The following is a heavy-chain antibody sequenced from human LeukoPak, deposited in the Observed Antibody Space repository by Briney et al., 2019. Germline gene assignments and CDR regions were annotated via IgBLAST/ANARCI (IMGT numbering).Heavy chain of an antibody. D-gene: IGHD1-26*01. CDR2: ISSSSSYI. V-gene: IGHV3-21*01. J-gene: IGHJ4*02. CDR1: GFTFSSYS. Sequence: PGGSLRLSCAASGFTFSSYSMNWVRQAPGKGLERVSSISSSSSYIYYADSVKGRFTISRDNAKNSLYLQMNSLRAEDTTVYYCARGISGSPPHWGQGTLVTVSS. CDR3: ARGISGSPPH.